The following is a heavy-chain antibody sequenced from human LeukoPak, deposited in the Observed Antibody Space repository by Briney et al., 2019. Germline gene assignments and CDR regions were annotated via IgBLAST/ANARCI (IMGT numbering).Heavy chain of an antibody. CDR1: RFTFSNFG. V-gene: IGHV3-30*02. CDR3: AKTTIVGATVDAFDI. J-gene: IGHJ3*02. D-gene: IGHD1-26*01. Sequence: GGSLRLSCAASRFTFSNFGMHWVRQAPGKGLEWVALIRYDGSNKYYADSVKGRFTISRDNSKNTLYLQMNSLRPEDTAVYSCAKTTIVGATVDAFDIWGQGTMVTVSS. CDR2: IRYDGSNK.